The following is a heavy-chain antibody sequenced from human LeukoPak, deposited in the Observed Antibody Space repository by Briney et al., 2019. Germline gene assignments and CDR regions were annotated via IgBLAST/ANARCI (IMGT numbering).Heavy chain of an antibody. CDR1: GFTFNNYW. CDR3: ARVLRRKFPYCTNGVCYKGNDAFDI. Sequence: GGSLRLSCAAPGFTFNNYWMSWVRQAPGKGLEWVASIKQDGSEKFYVDSVKGRFTISRDNAKNSLYLQRNSLRAEDTAVYYCARVLRRKFPYCTNGVCYKGNDAFDIWGQGTMVTVSS. V-gene: IGHV3-7*01. CDR2: IKQDGSEK. D-gene: IGHD2-8*01. J-gene: IGHJ3*02.